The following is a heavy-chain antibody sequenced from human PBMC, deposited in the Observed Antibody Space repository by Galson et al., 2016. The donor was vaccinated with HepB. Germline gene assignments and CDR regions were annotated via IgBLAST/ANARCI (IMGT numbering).Heavy chain of an antibody. Sequence: SLRLSCAASGFPFSIYAMSWVRQAPGKGLEWVSAISGSGGGTFYADSVKGRFTVSRDNSKNTVYLQMNSLRAGDTAIYYCARVRVLIVPAQIETWGQGTLVSVSS. D-gene: IGHD2-2*01. CDR1: GFPFSIYA. CDR3: ARVRVLIVPAQIET. J-gene: IGHJ5*02. CDR2: ISGSGGGT. V-gene: IGHV3-23*01.